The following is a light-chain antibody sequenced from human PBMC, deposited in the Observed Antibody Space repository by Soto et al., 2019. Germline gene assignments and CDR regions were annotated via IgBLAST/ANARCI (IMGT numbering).Light chain of an antibody. V-gene: IGLV1-44*01. CDR1: SSHNGSNP. Sequence: SVLAPPPPASWAPRPGGTISFSVSSSHNGSNPVNWYQQPPGTAPKLLIYSNNQRPSGVPARFSGSKSGTSASLAISGLQSEDEADYYCAAWDDSLNGPGYVFGTGTKVTVL. CDR3: AAWDDSLNGPGYV. J-gene: IGLJ1*01. CDR2: SNN.